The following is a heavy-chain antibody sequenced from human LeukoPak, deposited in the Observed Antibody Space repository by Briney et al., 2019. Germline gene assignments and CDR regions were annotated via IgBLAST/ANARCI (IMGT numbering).Heavy chain of an antibody. CDR3: ARDREGASDY. CDR2: ISYDGSNK. D-gene: IGHD1-26*01. V-gene: IGHV3-30-3*01. CDR1: GFTFSSYA. Sequence: GGSLRLSCAASGFTFSSYAMHWVRQAPGKGLKWVAVISYDGSNKYYADSVKGRFTISRDNSKNTLYLQMNSLRAEDTAVYYCARDREGASDYWGQGTLVTVSS. J-gene: IGHJ4*02.